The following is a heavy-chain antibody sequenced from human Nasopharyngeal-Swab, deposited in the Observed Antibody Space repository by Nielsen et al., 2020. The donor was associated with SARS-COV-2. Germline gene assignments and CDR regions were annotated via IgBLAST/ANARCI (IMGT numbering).Heavy chain of an antibody. J-gene: IGHJ4*02. Sequence: VKVSCKASGYTFTSYGISWVRQAPGQGLEWMGWISAYNGNTNYAQKLQGRVTMTTDTSTSTAYMELRSLRSDDTAVYYCARDKGGIAVAGTLDYFDYWGQGTLVTVSS. D-gene: IGHD6-19*01. V-gene: IGHV1-18*01. CDR2: ISAYNGNT. CDR1: GYTFTSYG. CDR3: ARDKGGIAVAGTLDYFDY.